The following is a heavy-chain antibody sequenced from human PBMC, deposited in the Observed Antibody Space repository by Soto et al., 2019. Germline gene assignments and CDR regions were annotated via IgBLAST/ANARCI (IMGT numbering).Heavy chain of an antibody. V-gene: IGHV1-8*01. CDR2: MNPNSGNT. D-gene: IGHD1-26*01. CDR3: ATTLWDTDYYYYGMDV. Sequence: QVQLVQSGAEVKKPGASVKVSCKASGYTFTSYDINWVRQATGQGLEWMGWMNPNSGNTGYAQKFQGRVTMTRNTXIXXAYMALSSLRSEDTAVYYCATTLWDTDYYYYGMDVWGQGTTVTVSS. CDR1: GYTFTSYD. J-gene: IGHJ6*02.